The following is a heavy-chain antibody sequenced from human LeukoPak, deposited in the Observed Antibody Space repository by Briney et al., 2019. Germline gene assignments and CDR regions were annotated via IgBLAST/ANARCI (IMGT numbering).Heavy chain of an antibody. CDR3: ARLCSIRWCLHDWFDP. D-gene: IGHD2-21*01. CDR2: ISADNANT. Sequence: DSVKVSCKASVYTFTSYAISWVRQAPGQGLEWMGGISADNANTDYAQRFQGRVTMTTDTSTSTAYMELRSLRSDDTAVYYCARLCSIRWCLHDWFDPWGQGTLVTVSS. CDR1: VYTFTSYA. V-gene: IGHV1-18*01. J-gene: IGHJ5*02.